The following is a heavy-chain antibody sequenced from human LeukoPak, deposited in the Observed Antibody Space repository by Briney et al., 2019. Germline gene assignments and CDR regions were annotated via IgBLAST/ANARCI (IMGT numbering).Heavy chain of an antibody. V-gene: IGHV1-69*13. Sequence: SARVSCKASGDTFRNYAISWVRQAPGQGLEWVGGIIPMFGTGNYAQKYQGGVTITADESTNTAYMELSSLRFEDTAVYYCARRGKSGRYPYWGPGTLVTVSS. CDR2: IIPMFGTG. CDR3: ARRGKSGRYPY. D-gene: IGHD3-10*01. J-gene: IGHJ4*02. CDR1: GDTFRNYA.